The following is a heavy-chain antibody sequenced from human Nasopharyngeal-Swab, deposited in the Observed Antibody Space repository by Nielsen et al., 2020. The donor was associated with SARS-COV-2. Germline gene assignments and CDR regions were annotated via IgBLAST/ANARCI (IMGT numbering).Heavy chain of an antibody. J-gene: IGHJ4*02. CDR2: ISYDGSNK. Sequence: WIRQPPGKGLEWVAVISYDGSNKYYADPVKGRFTISRGNSKNTLYLQMNSLRAEDTAVYYCAKEEITFGGVIVMGIDYWGQGTLVTVSS. D-gene: IGHD3-16*02. CDR3: AKEEITFGGVIVMGIDY. V-gene: IGHV3-30*18.